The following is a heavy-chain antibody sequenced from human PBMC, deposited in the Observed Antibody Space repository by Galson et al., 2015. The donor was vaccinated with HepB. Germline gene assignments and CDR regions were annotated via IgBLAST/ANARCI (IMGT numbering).Heavy chain of an antibody. Sequence: SVKVSCKASGYTFTSYGISWVRQAPGQGLEWMGWISAYNGNTNYAQKLQGRVTMTTDTSASTAYMELRSLRSDDTAVYYCARVFCSSTSCYSNLLYYYYMDVWGKGTTVTVSS. CDR2: ISAYNGNT. V-gene: IGHV1-18*01. CDR1: GYTFTSYG. CDR3: ARVFCSSTSCYSNLLYYYYMDV. J-gene: IGHJ6*03. D-gene: IGHD2-2*01.